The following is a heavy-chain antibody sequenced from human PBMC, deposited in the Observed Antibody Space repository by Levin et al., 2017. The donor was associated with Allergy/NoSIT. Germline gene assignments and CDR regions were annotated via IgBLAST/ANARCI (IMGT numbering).Heavy chain of an antibody. CDR3: ASQRAAPLDY. V-gene: IGHV3-30*03. J-gene: IGHJ4*02. CDR2: ISYDGSNK. Sequence: GGSLRLSCAASGFTFSSYGMHWVRQAPGKGLEWVAVISYDGSNKYYADSVKGRFTISRDNSKNTLYLQMNSLRAEDTAVYYCASQRAAPLDYWGQGTLVTVSS. D-gene: IGHD6-13*01. CDR1: GFTFSSYG.